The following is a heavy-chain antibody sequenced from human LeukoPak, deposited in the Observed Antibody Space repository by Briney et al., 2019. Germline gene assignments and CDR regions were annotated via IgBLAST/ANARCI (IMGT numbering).Heavy chain of an antibody. CDR3: AKDLPPKWELPFDAFDI. D-gene: IGHD1-26*01. J-gene: IGHJ3*02. CDR2: ISYDGRNE. V-gene: IGHV3-30*18. Sequence: GGSLRLSCAASGFNFSSYGMHWVRQAPGKGLEWVAVISYDGRNEYYADSLKGRFTISRDNSKNTLYLQMNSLRAEDTAVYYCAKDLPPKWELPFDAFDIWGQGTMVTVS. CDR1: GFNFSSYG.